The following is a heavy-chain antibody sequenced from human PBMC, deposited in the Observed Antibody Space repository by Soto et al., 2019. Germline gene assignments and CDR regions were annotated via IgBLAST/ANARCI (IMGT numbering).Heavy chain of an antibody. D-gene: IGHD4-17*01. J-gene: IGHJ1*01. Sequence: GGSLRLSCAASGFTFSSYGMHWVRQAPGKGLEWVAVIWYDGSNKYYADSVKGRFTISRDNSKNTLYLQMNSLRAEDTAVYYCARGALTTVTTYYFQHWGQGTLVTVSS. CDR1: GFTFSSYG. CDR3: ARGALTTVTTYYFQH. V-gene: IGHV3-33*01. CDR2: IWYDGSNK.